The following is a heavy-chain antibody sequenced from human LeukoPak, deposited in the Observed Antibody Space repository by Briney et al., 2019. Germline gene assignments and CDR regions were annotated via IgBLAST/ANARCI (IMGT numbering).Heavy chain of an antibody. D-gene: IGHD3-22*01. CDR1: GFTVSSKY. J-gene: IGHJ4*02. V-gene: IGHV3-23*01. CDR3: VKGSNHYDSSRYYVPIDY. CDR2: ISGTGGST. Sequence: PGGSLRLSCAASGFTVSSKYMCWVRQAPGKGLEWVSTISGTGGSTYYADSVKGRFTISRDNSKNTLSLQMNSLRAEDTAVYYCVKGSNHYDSSRYYVPIDYWGQGTLVTVSS.